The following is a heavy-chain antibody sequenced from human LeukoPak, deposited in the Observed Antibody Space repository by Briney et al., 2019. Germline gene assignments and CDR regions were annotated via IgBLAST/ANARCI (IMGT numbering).Heavy chain of an antibody. CDR2: ISWNSGSI. CDR3: AKDNRRHYTSGPNPDSLH. Sequence: GGSLRLSCAGSGFIFNNYAMHWVRQPPGKGLEWVSGISWNSGSIDYADSVKGRFTISRDNAKNSLYLQMNSLRVEDTAFYYCAKDNRRHYTSGPNPDSLHWGQGALVTISS. D-gene: IGHD6-19*01. CDR1: GFIFNNYA. V-gene: IGHV3-9*01. J-gene: IGHJ4*02.